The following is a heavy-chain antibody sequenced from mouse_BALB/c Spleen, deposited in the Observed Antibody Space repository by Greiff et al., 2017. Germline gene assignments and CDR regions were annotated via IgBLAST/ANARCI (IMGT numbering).Heavy chain of an antibody. CDR1: GFTFSSFG. D-gene: IGHD2-3*01. Sequence: EVKLVESGGGLVQPGGSRKLSCAASGFTFSSFGMHWVRQAPEKGLEWVAYISSGSSTIYYADTVKGRFTISRDNPKNTLFLQMTSLRSEDTAMYYCALYDGYPFAYWGQGNLVTVSA. CDR2: ISSGSSTI. V-gene: IGHV5-17*02. CDR3: ALYDGYPFAY. J-gene: IGHJ3*01.